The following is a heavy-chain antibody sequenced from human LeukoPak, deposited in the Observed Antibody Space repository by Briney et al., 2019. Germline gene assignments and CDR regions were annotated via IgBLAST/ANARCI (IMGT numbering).Heavy chain of an antibody. CDR3: ARGRGYSYGFPFDY. D-gene: IGHD5-18*01. J-gene: IGHJ4*02. Sequence: SETLSLTCTVSGGSVSSGSYYWTWIRQPPGKGLEWIGYIHNSGSTNYNPSLKSRVTISVDTSKNQFSLKVTSLTAADTAVYYCARGRGYSYGFPFDYWGQGTLVTVYS. V-gene: IGHV4-61*01. CDR2: IHNSGST. CDR1: GGSVSSGSYY.